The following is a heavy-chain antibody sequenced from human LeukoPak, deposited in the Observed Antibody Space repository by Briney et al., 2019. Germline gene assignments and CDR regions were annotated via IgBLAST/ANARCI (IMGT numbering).Heavy chain of an antibody. J-gene: IGHJ4*02. CDR1: GFTFSSYS. Sequence: GGSLRLSCAASGFTFSSYSMNWVRQTPGKGLEWVSSISSISSYIYYADSVKGRFTISRDNAKNSLYLQMNSLRAEDTAVYYCARVARGVRSSSSYSNYWGQGTLVTVSS. D-gene: IGHD6-6*01. V-gene: IGHV3-21*01. CDR3: ARVARGVRSSSSYSNY. CDR2: ISSISSYI.